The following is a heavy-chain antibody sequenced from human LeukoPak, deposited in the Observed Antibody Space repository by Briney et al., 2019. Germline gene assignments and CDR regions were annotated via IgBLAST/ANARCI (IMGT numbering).Heavy chain of an antibody. Sequence: ASVKVSCKASGYTFSGYYMHWVRQAPGQGLEWMGRINPNGGGTNYAQRLQGRVTMTSDTSICTAYMELSSLRSDDTAVYYCARERKITSFGVACDYWGQGTLVTVSS. V-gene: IGHV1-2*06. CDR1: GYTFSGYY. D-gene: IGHD3-3*01. CDR3: ARERKITSFGVACDY. CDR2: INPNGGGT. J-gene: IGHJ4*02.